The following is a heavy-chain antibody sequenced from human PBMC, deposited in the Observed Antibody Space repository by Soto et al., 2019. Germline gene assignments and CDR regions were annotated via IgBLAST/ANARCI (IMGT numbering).Heavy chain of an antibody. D-gene: IGHD2-8*01. CDR1: GFSFLSYA. CDR3: AKIEMGWFAH. Sequence: GGSLRLSCTGSGFSFLSYAMSWVRQAPGKGLEWVSTISGSGGHTYYADPVKGRFVVSRDNDKNTVYLHMSSLTGEDTAVYFCAKIEMGWFAHWGQGTQVTVSS. CDR2: ISGSGGHT. V-gene: IGHV3-23*01. J-gene: IGHJ5*02.